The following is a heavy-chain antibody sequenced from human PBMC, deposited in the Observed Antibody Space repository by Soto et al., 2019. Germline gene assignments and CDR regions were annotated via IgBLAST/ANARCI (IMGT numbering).Heavy chain of an antibody. CDR1: GFTFSSYW. J-gene: IGHJ3*02. Sequence: EVQLVESGGGLVQPGGSLRLSCAASGFTFSSYWMSWVRQAPGRGLEWVANIKHDGSEKYYVDSVKGRFTISRDNAKNSVYLQMNSLRAEDTAVYYCARDSYGASPLSPIDACDIWGQGTMVTVSS. CDR3: ARDSYGASPLSPIDACDI. CDR2: IKHDGSEK. D-gene: IGHD4-17*01. V-gene: IGHV3-7*01.